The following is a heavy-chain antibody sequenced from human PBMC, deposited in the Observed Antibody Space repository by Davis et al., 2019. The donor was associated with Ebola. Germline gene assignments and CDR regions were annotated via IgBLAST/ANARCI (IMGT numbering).Heavy chain of an antibody. Sequence: ASVKVSCKASGYTFTSYYMHWVRQPPAPPLPSLFLINPSGCITSYAQKFQGRVTMTRDTSTRTVYMELSSLRSEDTAVYYCAREVVVVITTKYYYYGMDVWGKGTTVTVSS. D-gene: IGHD3-22*01. V-gene: IGHV1-46*01. J-gene: IGHJ6*04. CDR1: GYTFTSYY. CDR3: AREVVVVITTKYYYYGMDV. CDR2: INPSGCIT.